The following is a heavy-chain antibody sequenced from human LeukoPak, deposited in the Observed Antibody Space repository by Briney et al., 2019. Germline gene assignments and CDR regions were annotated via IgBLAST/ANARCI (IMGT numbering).Heavy chain of an antibody. Sequence: GGSLRLSCAASGFTLSAYSMNWVRQAPGKGLEWVSSISSDSSSIYYADSVKGRFTISRDNARNSLFLQMNSLRAEDTAVYYCARHQRYFDSRGQGTLVTVSS. CDR2: ISSDSSSI. V-gene: IGHV3-21*01. CDR3: ARHQRYFDS. CDR1: GFTLSAYS. D-gene: IGHD2-2*01. J-gene: IGHJ4*02.